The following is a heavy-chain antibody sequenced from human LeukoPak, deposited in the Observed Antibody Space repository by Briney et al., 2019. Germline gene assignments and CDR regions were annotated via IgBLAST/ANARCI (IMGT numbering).Heavy chain of an antibody. J-gene: IGHJ4*02. CDR1: GFTFSDYY. Sequence: PGGSLRLSCAASGFTFSDYYMRWIRQALGKGLEWVSYISNSGSTIYYADSVKGRFTISRDNAKNSLYLQMNSLRAEDTAVYYCARGYGGFDYWGQGTLVTVSS. D-gene: IGHD3-16*01. CDR2: ISNSGSTI. V-gene: IGHV3-11*04. CDR3: ARGYGGFDY.